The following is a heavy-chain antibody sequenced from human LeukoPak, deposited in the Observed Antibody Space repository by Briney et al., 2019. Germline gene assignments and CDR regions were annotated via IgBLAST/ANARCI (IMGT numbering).Heavy chain of an antibody. CDR2: LSGSSGNI. Sequence: GGSLGLSCAASGFTFSNYGMSWVRQAPGKGLEWVSTLSGSSGNIYYAESVKGRFTISRDNSKNTLYLQMNSLRAEDTAVYYCARAYSETYGLGYYYMDVWGKGTTVTISS. J-gene: IGHJ6*03. CDR3: ARAYSETYGLGYYYMDV. CDR1: GFTFSNYG. V-gene: IGHV3-23*01. D-gene: IGHD1-26*01.